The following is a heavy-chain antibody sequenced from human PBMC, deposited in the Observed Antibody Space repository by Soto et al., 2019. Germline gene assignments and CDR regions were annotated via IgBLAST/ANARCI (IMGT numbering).Heavy chain of an antibody. J-gene: IGHJ4*02. CDR1: GYTFTGYY. Sequence: QVQLVQSGAEVKKPGASVKVSCKASGYTFTGYYMHWVRQAPGQGLEWMGWINPNSGGTNYAQKCQGWVTMTRDTSISTAYMELSRLRSDDTAVYYCALEGRSGWSYWGQGTLVTVSS. CDR2: INPNSGGT. CDR3: ALEGRSGWSY. V-gene: IGHV1-2*04. D-gene: IGHD6-19*01.